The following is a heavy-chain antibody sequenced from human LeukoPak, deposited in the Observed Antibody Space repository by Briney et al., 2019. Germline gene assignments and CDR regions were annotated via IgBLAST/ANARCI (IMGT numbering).Heavy chain of an antibody. CDR1: GGSISSSSYY. J-gene: IGHJ3*02. CDR3: ARSLMTLSDAFDI. D-gene: IGHD2/OR15-2a*01. CDR2: IYYSGST. V-gene: IGHV4-39*01. Sequence: PSETLSLTCTVSGGSISSSSYYWGWIRQPPGKGLEWIGSIYYSGSTYYNPSLKIRVTISVDTPKNQFSLKLSSVTAADTAVYYCARSLMTLSDAFDIWGQGTMVTVSS.